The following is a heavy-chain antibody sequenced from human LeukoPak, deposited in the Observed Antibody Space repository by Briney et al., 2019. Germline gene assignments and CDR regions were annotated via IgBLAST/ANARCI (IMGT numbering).Heavy chain of an antibody. D-gene: IGHD3-10*01. Sequence: SVKVSCKASGGTFSSYAISWVRQAPEQGLEWMGGIIPIFGTANYAQKFQGRVTITADESTSTAYMELSSLRSEDTAVYYCARGSITFSGSYYSDYYYGMDVWGKGTTVTVSS. J-gene: IGHJ6*04. CDR3: ARGSITFSGSYYSDYYYGMDV. CDR2: IIPIFGTA. V-gene: IGHV1-69*13. CDR1: GGTFSSYA.